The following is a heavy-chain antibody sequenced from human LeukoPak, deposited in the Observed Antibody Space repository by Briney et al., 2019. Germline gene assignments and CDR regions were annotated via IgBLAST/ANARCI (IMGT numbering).Heavy chain of an antibody. Sequence: SETLSLTCTVSGGSISSYYWSWLRQPAGKGLECLGVIYTTGSTNYNPSLKSRVTVSRDTSKNQFSLKLASVTAADTAVYYCARGGHFFDVWGKGTTVTVSS. CDR3: ARGGHFFDV. CDR1: GGSISSYY. D-gene: IGHD3-16*01. CDR2: IYTTGST. V-gene: IGHV4-4*07. J-gene: IGHJ6*03.